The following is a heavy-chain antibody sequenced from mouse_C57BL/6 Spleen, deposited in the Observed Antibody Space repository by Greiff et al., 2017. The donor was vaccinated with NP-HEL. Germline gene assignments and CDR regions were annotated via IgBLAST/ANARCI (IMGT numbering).Heavy chain of an antibody. D-gene: IGHD2-3*01. V-gene: IGHV1-52*01. J-gene: IGHJ3*01. CDR3: ASYDGCYVAY. CDR1: GYTFTSYW. CDR2: IDPSDSET. Sequence: QVQLQQPGAELVRPGSSVKLSCKASGYTFTSYWMHWVKQRPIQGLEWIGNIDPSDSETHYNQKFKDKATLTVDKSSSTAYMQLSSLTSEDSAVYYCASYDGCYVAYWGQGTLVTVSA.